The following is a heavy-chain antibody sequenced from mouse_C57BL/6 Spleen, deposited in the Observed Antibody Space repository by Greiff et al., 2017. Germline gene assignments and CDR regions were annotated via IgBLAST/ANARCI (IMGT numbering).Heavy chain of an antibody. CDR3: ARCGPYDYDSYYYAMDY. CDR2: IDPNSGGT. J-gene: IGHJ4*01. V-gene: IGHV1-72*01. CDR1: GYTFTSYW. D-gene: IGHD2-4*01. Sequence: VQLQQPGAELVKPGASVKLSCKASGYTFTSYWMHWVKQRPGRGLGWIGRIDPNSGGTKYNEKFKSKATLTVDKPSSTAYMRLSSLTSEDSAVYYCARCGPYDYDSYYYAMDYWGQGTSVTVSS.